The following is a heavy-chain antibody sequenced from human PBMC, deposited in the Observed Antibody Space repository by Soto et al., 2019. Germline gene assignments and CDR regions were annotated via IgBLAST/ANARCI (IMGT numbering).Heavy chain of an antibody. CDR1: VYTFTYYA. J-gene: IGHJ4*02. Sequence: QVQLVQSGAEIKKPGASVKVSCKASVYTFTYYALHWVRQAPGQRLEWMGWIDAGSGDTQYSQKFQGRVTITRDTSASTAYMELSSLRSEDTALYYCARSGVPTIPRFDYWGQGTLVTVSS. CDR3: ARSGVPTIPRFDY. CDR2: IDAGSGDT. D-gene: IGHD5-12*01. V-gene: IGHV1-3*01.